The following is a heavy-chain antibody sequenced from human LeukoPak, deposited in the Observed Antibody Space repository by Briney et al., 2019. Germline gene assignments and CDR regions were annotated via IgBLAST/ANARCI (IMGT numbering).Heavy chain of an antibody. CDR1: GFTLSSYW. J-gene: IGHJ3*02. CDR2: INSDGSST. V-gene: IGHV3-74*01. D-gene: IGHD4-23*01. Sequence: PGGSLRLSCAASGFTLSSYWMHWVRQAPGKGLVWVSRINSDGSSTSYADSVKGRFTISRDNAKNTLYLQMNNLRAEDTTVYYCSVGNSHAFDIWGQGTMVTVSS. CDR3: SVGNSHAFDI.